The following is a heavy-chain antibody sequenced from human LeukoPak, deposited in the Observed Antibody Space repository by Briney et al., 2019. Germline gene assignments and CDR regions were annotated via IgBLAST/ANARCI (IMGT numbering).Heavy chain of an antibody. Sequence: SETLSLTCTVSGGSINSSSYYWGWIRQPPGKGLEWIGSIYYSGSIYYSGSTYQNPSLKSRVTISVDTSKNQFSLKLSSVTAADTAVYYCATSRQWARQQYFDYWGQGTLVTVSS. CDR1: GGSINSSSYY. CDR2: IYYSGSIYYSGST. D-gene: IGHD6-13*01. J-gene: IGHJ4*02. CDR3: ATSRQWARQQYFDY. V-gene: IGHV4-39*01.